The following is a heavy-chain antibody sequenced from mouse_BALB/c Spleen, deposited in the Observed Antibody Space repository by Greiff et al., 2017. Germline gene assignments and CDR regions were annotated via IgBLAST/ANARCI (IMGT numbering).Heavy chain of an antibody. CDR2: ISSGGSYT. Sequence: DVQLVESGGDLVKPGGSLKLSCAASGFTFSSYGMSWVRQTPDKRLEWVATISSGGSYTYYPDSVKGRFTISRDNAKNTLYLQMSSLKSEDTAMYYCARHEGGNYVDYWGQGTTLTVSS. CDR3: ARHEGGNYVDY. V-gene: IGHV5-6*01. CDR1: GFTFSSYG. J-gene: IGHJ2*01.